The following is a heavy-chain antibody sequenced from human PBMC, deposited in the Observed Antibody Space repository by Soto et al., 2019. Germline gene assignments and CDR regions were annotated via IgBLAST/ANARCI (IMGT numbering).Heavy chain of an antibody. CDR2: INPDSGST. D-gene: IGHD3-9*01. J-gene: IGHJ5*02. V-gene: IGHV1-2*02. CDR3: ARPYYEILTGCSNYFDP. Sequence: QVQLVQSGPEVKKPGASVKVSCKASGYPFPAYYLHWVRQAPGQGPEWMGWINPDSGSTHYAKKFEGRVSLTRDTSIATAYMELTRLTSDDSAIYYCARPYYEILTGCSNYFDPWGQGTLVTVSS. CDR1: GYPFPAYY.